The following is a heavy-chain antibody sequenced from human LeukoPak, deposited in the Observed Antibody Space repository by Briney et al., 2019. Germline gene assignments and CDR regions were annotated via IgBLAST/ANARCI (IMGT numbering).Heavy chain of an antibody. D-gene: IGHD4-17*01. CDR1: GGSISSYY. CDR3: ARDLHDYGDYYFDY. V-gene: IGHV4-59*01. J-gene: IGHJ4*02. CDR2: IHYSGST. Sequence: PSETLSLTCTVSGGSISSYYWSWIRQPPGKGLEWIGYIHYSGSTNYNPSLKSRVTISVDTSKNQFSLKLSSVTAADTAVYYCARDLHDYGDYYFDYWGQGTLVTVSS.